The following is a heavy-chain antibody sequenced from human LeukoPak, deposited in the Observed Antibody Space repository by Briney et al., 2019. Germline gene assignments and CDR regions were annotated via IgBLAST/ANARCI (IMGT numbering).Heavy chain of an antibody. CDR1: GDSISGPY. CDR3: GRNLGSGSDH. D-gene: IGHD3-10*01. CDR2: THYTGET. J-gene: IGHJ4*02. Sequence: PSETLSLTCNVSGDSISGPYWNWIRQSPGRGLEWIGYTHYTGETNYNPSLKSCLTMSVDTSNNQVYLRLSSVTAADTAVYYCGRNLGSGSDHWGQGTLVTVSS. V-gene: IGHV4-59*11.